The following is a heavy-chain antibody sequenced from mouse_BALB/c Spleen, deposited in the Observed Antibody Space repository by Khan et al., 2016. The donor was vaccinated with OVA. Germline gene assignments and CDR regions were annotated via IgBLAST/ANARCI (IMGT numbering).Heavy chain of an antibody. CDR1: GFIFSSYG. CDR2: ISSGGTYT. Sequence: EVELVESGGDLVNPGGSLKLSCAASGFIFSSYGMSWVRQTPDKRLEWVATISSGGTYTYYPDSVTGRFTISRDNAKNTLSLQMSSLKSEDTAMYYCTRFVTTTTGDYYAMDYWGQGTSVTVSS. D-gene: IGHD1-2*01. J-gene: IGHJ4*01. V-gene: IGHV5-6*01. CDR3: TRFVTTTTGDYYAMDY.